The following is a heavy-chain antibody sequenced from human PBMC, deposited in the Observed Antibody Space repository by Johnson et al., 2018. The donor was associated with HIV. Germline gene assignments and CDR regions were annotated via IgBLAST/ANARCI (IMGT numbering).Heavy chain of an antibody. J-gene: IGHJ3*02. V-gene: IGHV3-7*05. CDR1: GVTFSNYW. CDR2: IKQDGSEK. Sequence: VQLVESGGGLVQPGGSLRLSCAASGVTFSNYWMSWVRQAPGKGLEWVANIKQDGSEKYYVVSVKGRFTISRDNAKKSLYLQMNSLRAEDTAVYYCAREGVAASDAFDIWGQGTMVTVSS. D-gene: IGHD6-6*01. CDR3: AREGVAASDAFDI.